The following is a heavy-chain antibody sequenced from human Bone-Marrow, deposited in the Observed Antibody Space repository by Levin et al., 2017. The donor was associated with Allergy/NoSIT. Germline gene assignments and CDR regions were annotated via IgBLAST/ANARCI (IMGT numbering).Heavy chain of an antibody. Sequence: PGGSLRLSCVVSGFTFNDYWMAWVRQAPGGGLEWVANIERDGSTKYYVDSVKGRFTISRDNAKKSVSLQMDSLRADDTATYYCVRDVEGGNFDYWGQGTRVTVSS. CDR3: VRDVEGGNFDY. V-gene: IGHV3-7*01. D-gene: IGHD1-14*01. J-gene: IGHJ4*02. CDR2: IERDGSTK. CDR1: GFTFNDYW.